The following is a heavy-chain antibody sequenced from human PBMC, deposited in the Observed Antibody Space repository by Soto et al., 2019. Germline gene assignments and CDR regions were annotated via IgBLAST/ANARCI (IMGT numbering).Heavy chain of an antibody. CDR1: GYTFTSYA. V-gene: IGHV1-3*05. CDR3: ARGRLRYFDWLDYYFDY. CDR2: INAGNGNT. Sequence: QVQLVQSGAEEKKPGASVKVSCKASGYTFTSYAMHWVRQAPGQRLEWMGWINAGNGNTKYSQKFQGRVTITRDTAASTAYMELSSLRSEDTAVYYCARGRLRYFDWLDYYFDYWGQGTLVTVSS. J-gene: IGHJ4*02. D-gene: IGHD3-9*01.